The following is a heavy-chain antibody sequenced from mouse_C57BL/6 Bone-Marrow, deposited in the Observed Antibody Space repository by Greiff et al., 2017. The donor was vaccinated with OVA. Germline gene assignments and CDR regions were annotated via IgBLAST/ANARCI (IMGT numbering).Heavy chain of an antibody. V-gene: IGHV14-4*01. D-gene: IGHD2-5*01. Sequence: VHVKQSGAELVRPGASVKLSCTASGFNIKDDYMHWVKQRPEQGLEWIGWIDPENGDTEYASKFQGKATITADTSSNTAYLQLSSLTSEDTAVYYCTSYYSNYDYWGQGTTLTVSS. CDR2: IDPENGDT. CDR3: TSYYSNYDY. CDR1: GFNIKDDY. J-gene: IGHJ2*01.